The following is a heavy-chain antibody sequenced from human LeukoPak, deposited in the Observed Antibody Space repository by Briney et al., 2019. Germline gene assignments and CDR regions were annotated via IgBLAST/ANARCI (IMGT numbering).Heavy chain of an antibody. CDR2: IYYSGST. Sequence: SETLSLTCTVSGGSISSYYWSWIRQPPGKGLEWIGYIYYSGSTNYNPSLTSRVTISVDTSKNQFSLKLSSVTAADTAVYYCARRGDYGGNLDYWGQGTLVTVSS. D-gene: IGHD4-23*01. CDR1: GGSISSYY. J-gene: IGHJ4*02. V-gene: IGHV4-59*01. CDR3: ARRGDYGGNLDY.